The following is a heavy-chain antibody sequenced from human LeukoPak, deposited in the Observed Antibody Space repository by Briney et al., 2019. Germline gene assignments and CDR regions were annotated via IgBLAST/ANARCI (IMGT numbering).Heavy chain of an antibody. CDR1: GFTFSSYG. Sequence: PGRSLRLSCAASGFTFSSYGMHWVRQAPGKGLEWVAVISYDGSNKYYADPVKGRFTISRDNSKNTLYLQMNSLRAEDTAVYYCAKDLITTTRQVWGQGTLVTVSS. J-gene: IGHJ4*02. CDR3: AKDLITTTRQV. CDR2: ISYDGSNK. D-gene: IGHD3-3*01. V-gene: IGHV3-30*18.